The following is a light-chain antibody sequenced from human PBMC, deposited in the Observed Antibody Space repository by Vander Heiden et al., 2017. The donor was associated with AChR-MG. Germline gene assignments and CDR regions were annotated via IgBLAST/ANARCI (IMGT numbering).Light chain of an antibody. CDR3: CSYAGSSTYV. CDR2: EVS. CDR1: SSDVGSYSL. V-gene: IGLV2-23*02. Sequence: QSALTQPASVAGSPGPSLTVSCTGASSDVGSYSLVSWYQQYPGKAPRLMIYEVSRRPSGVSNRFSGSKSSNTASLTISGLQAEAEADYYCCSYAGSSTYVFGTGTKVTVL. J-gene: IGLJ1*01.